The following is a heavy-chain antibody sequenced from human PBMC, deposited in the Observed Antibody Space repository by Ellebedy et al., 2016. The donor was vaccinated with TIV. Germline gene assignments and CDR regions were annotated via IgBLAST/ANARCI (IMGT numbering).Heavy chain of an antibody. Sequence: GESLKISCAASGFTFNSYSMNWVRQAPGKGLEWVSSISSSSSYIYYADSVKGRFTISRDNAKISLYLQMNSLRAEDTAVYYCAREGSGSYGRLGAFDIWGQGTMVTVSS. D-gene: IGHD1-26*01. CDR3: AREGSGSYGRLGAFDI. V-gene: IGHV3-21*01. CDR1: GFTFNSYS. CDR2: ISSSSSYI. J-gene: IGHJ3*02.